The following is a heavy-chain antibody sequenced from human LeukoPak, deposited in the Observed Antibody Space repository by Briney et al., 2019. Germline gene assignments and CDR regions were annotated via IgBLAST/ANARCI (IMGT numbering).Heavy chain of an antibody. CDR2: FSGGGGTT. D-gene: IGHD4/OR15-4a*01. J-gene: IGHJ4*02. CDR1: GFTFGNYA. Sequence: GGSLRLSCGASGFTFGNYAMSWVRQAPGKGLEWVSTFSGGGGTTYYADSVKGRFTISRDNSKNTLFLQMNSLRAEDTAVYFCAKGDGATYYSSFDYWGQGTLVTVSS. CDR3: AKGDGATYYSSFDY. V-gene: IGHV3-23*01.